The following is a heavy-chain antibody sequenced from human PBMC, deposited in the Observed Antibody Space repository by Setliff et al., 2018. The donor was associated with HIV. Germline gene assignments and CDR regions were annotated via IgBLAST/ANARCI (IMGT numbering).Heavy chain of an antibody. CDR3: ARRIKDNDNYNIPCES. D-gene: IGHD3-10*01. Sequence: GASVKVSCKASGYTFSDHDINWVRQASGQRLEWMGWVNPKSDNSGLAQKFQGRVFLTSNASLNTTSMYLNGLTSDDTATYYCARRIKDNDNYNIPCESWGQGTLVTVSS. CDR2: VNPKSDNS. J-gene: IGHJ5*01. CDR1: GYTFSDHD. V-gene: IGHV1-8*02.